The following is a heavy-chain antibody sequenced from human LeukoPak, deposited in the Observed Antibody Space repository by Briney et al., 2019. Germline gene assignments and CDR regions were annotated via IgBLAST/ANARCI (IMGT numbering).Heavy chain of an antibody. V-gene: IGHV3-30*04. Sequence: PGGSLRLSCAASGFTFSSYAMHWVRQAPGKGLEWVAVISYDGSKKYYADSAKGRFSISRDNFKNTLYLQMNSLRAEDTAVYYCARAMADAIDYWGQGTLVTVSS. CDR2: ISYDGSKK. CDR1: GFTFSSYA. J-gene: IGHJ4*02. D-gene: IGHD3-10*01. CDR3: ARAMADAIDY.